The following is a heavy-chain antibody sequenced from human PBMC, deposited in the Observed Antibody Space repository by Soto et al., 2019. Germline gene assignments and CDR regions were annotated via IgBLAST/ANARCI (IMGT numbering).Heavy chain of an antibody. CDR2: ISGSGGST. D-gene: IGHD6-6*01. J-gene: IGHJ1*01. CDR3: AKDRGQLEYFQH. V-gene: IGHV3-23*01. CDR1: GFTFRSYA. Sequence: PGGALRVSCAASGFTFRSYAMSWVRQAPGKGLEWVSAISGSGGSTYYADSVKGRFTISRDNSKNTLYLQMNSLRAEDTAVYYCAKDRGQLEYFQHWGQGTLVTVSS.